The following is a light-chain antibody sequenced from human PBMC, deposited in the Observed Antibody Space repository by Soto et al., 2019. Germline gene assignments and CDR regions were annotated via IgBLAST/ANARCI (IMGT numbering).Light chain of an antibody. CDR1: QRVSSNY. CDR3: QQYGSSPT. Sequence: DIVLTQSPGTLSLSPGERATLSCRSSQRVSSNYLAWYQQKPDQAPRLVIYHVSGRATGIPDRFSGSGAGTDFTLTISRLEPEDFAVYYCQQYGSSPTFGQGTKVEIK. J-gene: IGKJ1*01. CDR2: HVS. V-gene: IGKV3-20*01.